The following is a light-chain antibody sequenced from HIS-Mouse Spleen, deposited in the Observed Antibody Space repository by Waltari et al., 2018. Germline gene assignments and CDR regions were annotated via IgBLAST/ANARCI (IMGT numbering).Light chain of an antibody. CDR2: VNT. V-gene: IGLV1-40*01. Sequence: QSVLTQPPSVSGAPGPRVTIPCPGSSPNLGAGYDLPVSPQPPGHAPTPPHPPAPAPNLPIYVNTNRPSGVPDRFSGSKSGTSASLAITGLQAEDEADYYCQSYDSSLSGSYVFGTGTKVTVL. CDR1: SPNLGAGYD. CDR3: QSYDSSLSGSYV. J-gene: IGLJ1*01.